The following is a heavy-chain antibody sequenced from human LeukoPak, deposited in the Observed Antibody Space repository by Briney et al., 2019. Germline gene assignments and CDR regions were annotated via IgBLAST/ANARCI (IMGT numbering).Heavy chain of an antibody. CDR2: IYSGDST. CDR3: ARDSTTEKIDY. J-gene: IGHJ4*02. D-gene: IGHD4-17*01. Sequence: GGSLRLSCAASGFTVSSNYMSWVRQAPGKGLEWVSVIYSGDSTYYADSVKGRFTISRDNSKNTLYLQMNSLRAEDTAVYYCARDSTTEKIDYWGQGTLVTVSS. V-gene: IGHV3-66*01. CDR1: GFTVSSNY.